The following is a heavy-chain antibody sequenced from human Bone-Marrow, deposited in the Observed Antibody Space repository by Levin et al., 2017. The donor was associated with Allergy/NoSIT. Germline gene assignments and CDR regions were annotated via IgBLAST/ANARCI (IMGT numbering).Heavy chain of an antibody. CDR2: ISHRGNT. CDR3: AREKQFQLPLYYYYYYIDV. V-gene: IGHV4-4*02. J-gene: IGHJ6*03. Sequence: SETLSLTCAVSGDSMTSNDWWTWVRQPPGKGLEWIGEISHRGNTNYNPSLKNRVTISVDMSKKQFSLRVTSVTAADTAVYYCAREKQFQLPLYYYYYYIDVWGKGTTVTVSS. D-gene: IGHD2-2*01. CDR1: GDSMTSNDW.